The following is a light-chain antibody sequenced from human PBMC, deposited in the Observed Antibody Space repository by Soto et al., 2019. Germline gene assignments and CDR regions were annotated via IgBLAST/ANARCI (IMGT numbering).Light chain of an antibody. V-gene: IGKV3-15*01. CDR1: QSVDIY. CDR2: DTS. CDR3: QQYKDWPPIT. J-gene: IGKJ4*01. Sequence: EIVMTQSPASLSVYPGERATLSCRASQSVDIYLAWYQQRPGQAPRLLIYDTSIRAPGIPATFSGSGSGTEFTLTISSLQSEDVVVYCCQQYKDWPPITFGGGTKVQIK.